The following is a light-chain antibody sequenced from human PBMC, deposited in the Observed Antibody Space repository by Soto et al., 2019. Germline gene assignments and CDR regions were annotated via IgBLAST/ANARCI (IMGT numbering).Light chain of an antibody. J-gene: IGKJ1*01. CDR1: QSVSSY. V-gene: IGKV3-11*01. Sequence: EIVLTQSPATLSLSPGERATLSCRASQSVSSYLAWYQQKPGQAPRLLIYDASNRATGIPARFSGSGPGTDFTLTISSLEPEDFAVYYCQQRSNWPSVGFGQGTKVEIK. CDR2: DAS. CDR3: QQRSNWPSVG.